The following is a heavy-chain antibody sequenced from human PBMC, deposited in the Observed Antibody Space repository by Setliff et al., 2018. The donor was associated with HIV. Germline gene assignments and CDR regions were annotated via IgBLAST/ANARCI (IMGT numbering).Heavy chain of an antibody. CDR1: GYSFTSYW. CDR2: IYPGDSDT. CDR3: ARGPRITLIEVVTSDYYYGMDV. J-gene: IGHJ6*02. Sequence: GESLKISCKGSGYSFTSYWIGWVRQMPGKGLEWMGIIYPGDSDTRYSPSFQGQVTISADKSISTAYLQWSSLKASDTAMYYCARGPRITLIEVVTSDYYYGMDVWGQGTTVTVSS. V-gene: IGHV5-51*01. D-gene: IGHD3-22*01.